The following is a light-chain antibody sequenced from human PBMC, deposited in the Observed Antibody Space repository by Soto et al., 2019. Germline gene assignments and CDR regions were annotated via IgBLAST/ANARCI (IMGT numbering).Light chain of an antibody. CDR1: QSVSSY. CDR3: QQRSNWPTWT. J-gene: IGKJ1*01. CDR2: DAS. Sequence: EIVFTQSPATLSLSPGERATLSCRASQSVSSYLAWYQQKPGQAHRLLIYDASNRATGIPARFSGSGSGTDFTLTISSLEPEDFAVYYCQQRSNWPTWTVGQGTKVEIK. V-gene: IGKV3-11*01.